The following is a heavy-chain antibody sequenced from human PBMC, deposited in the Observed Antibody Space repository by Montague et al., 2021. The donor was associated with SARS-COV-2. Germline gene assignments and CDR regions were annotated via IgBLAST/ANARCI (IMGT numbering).Heavy chain of an antibody. V-gene: IGHV6-1*01. CDR2: TYYRSKWYY. D-gene: IGHD6-13*01. Sequence: CAISGDSVSSNTAAWNWIRQSPSRGLERLGRTYYRSKWYYDYAVSVESRMTISPDTSKNQFSLQLSSVTPEDRGVYYCARDPRYSLSWSFDYWGQGTLVTVSS. CDR3: ARDPRYSLSWSFDY. CDR1: GDSVSSNTAA. J-gene: IGHJ4*02.